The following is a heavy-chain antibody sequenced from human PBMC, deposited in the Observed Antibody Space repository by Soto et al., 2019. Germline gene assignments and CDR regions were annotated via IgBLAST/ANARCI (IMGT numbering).Heavy chain of an antibody. CDR2: IYPGDSDT. J-gene: IGHJ6*02. CDR1: GYSFTSYW. CDR3: ARNGVPAAYYYYGMDV. D-gene: IGHD2-2*01. Sequence: GESLKISCKGSGYSFTSYWIGWVRQMPGKGLEWMGIIYPGDSDTRYSPSFQGEVTISADKSISTAYLQWSSLKASYTAMYYCARNGVPAAYYYYGMDVWGQGTTVTVSS. V-gene: IGHV5-51*01.